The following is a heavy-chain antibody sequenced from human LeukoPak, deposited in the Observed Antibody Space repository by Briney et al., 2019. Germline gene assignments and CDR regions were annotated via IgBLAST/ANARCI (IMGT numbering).Heavy chain of an antibody. J-gene: IGHJ4*02. CDR2: ISYDGSNK. D-gene: IGHD5-24*01. Sequence: GGSLRLSRAASGFTFSSYAMHWVRQAPGKGLEWVAVISYDGSNKYYADSVKGRFTISRDNSKNTLYLQMNSLRAEDTAVYYCATDRGDSYNWRYFDYWGQGTLVTVSS. V-gene: IGHV3-30-3*01. CDR3: ATDRGDSYNWRYFDY. CDR1: GFTFSSYA.